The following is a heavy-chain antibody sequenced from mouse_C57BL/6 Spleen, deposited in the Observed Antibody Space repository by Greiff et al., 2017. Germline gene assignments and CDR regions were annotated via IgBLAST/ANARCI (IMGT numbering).Heavy chain of an antibody. D-gene: IGHD5-5*01. Sequence: QVQLQQPGAELVKPGASVKLSCKASGYTFTSYWMQWVKQRPGQGLEWIGEIDPSDSYTNYNQKFKGKATLTVDTSSSTADMQLSSLTSEDSAVYYGARRKDYLYYLDYWGQGTTLTVSS. V-gene: IGHV1-50*01. CDR2: IDPSDSYT. J-gene: IGHJ2*01. CDR1: GYTFTSYW. CDR3: ARRKDYLYYLDY.